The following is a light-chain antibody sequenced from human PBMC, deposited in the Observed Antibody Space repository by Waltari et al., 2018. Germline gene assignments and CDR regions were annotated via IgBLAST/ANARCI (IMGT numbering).Light chain of an antibody. V-gene: IGLV2-8*01. Sequence: QSALTQPPSATGSPGQSVPISCPGTSSDVGRSDFVSWYQQHPGQVPKLIIYEVNRRPSGVPYRFSGSKSGNTASLTVSGLRAEDEADYYCSSYAGTHNLVFGGGTKLTVL. CDR1: SSDVGRSDF. CDR2: EVN. CDR3: SSYAGTHNLV. J-gene: IGLJ3*02.